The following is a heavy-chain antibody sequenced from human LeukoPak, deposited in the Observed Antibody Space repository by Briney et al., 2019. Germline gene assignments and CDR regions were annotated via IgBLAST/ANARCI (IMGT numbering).Heavy chain of an antibody. Sequence: GESLKISCKASGYLFRKNWIGWVRQMPGKGLEWMGIIYPPDSDTRYGREFQGQVTISVDESINTAYLQWSSLKASDTAMYYCARLLGFRGSGSSSSRNWFDPWGQGTLVTVSS. CDR1: GYLFRKNW. CDR2: IYPPDSDT. J-gene: IGHJ5*02. CDR3: ARLLGFRGSGSSSSRNWFDP. D-gene: IGHD3-10*01. V-gene: IGHV5-51*01.